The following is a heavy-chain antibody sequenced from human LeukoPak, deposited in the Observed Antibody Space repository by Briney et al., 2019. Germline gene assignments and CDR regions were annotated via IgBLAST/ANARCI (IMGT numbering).Heavy chain of an antibody. CDR1: GFTFSSYA. Sequence: HPGGSLRLSCAASGFTFSSYAMSWVRQAPGKGLEWVSAISGSGGSTYYADSVKGRFTISRDNSKNTLYLQMNSLRAEDTAVYYCARGFMYSSSWYGDRDYWGQGTLVTVSS. V-gene: IGHV3-23*01. D-gene: IGHD6-13*01. CDR3: ARGFMYSSSWYGDRDY. J-gene: IGHJ4*02. CDR2: ISGSGGST.